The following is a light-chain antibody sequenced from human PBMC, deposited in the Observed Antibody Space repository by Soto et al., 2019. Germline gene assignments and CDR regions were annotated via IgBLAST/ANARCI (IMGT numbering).Light chain of an antibody. CDR2: SNT. V-gene: IGLV1-47*02. Sequence: QSVLTRPPSASGTPGQRVTISCSGSSSNLGSSYVFWYQQLPGTAPKLLIYSNTQRPSGVPDRFSGSKSGTSASLAISGLRSEDEADYYCAAWDDSLGGHVFGTGTKVTVL. CDR1: SSNLGSSY. J-gene: IGLJ1*01. CDR3: AAWDDSLGGHV.